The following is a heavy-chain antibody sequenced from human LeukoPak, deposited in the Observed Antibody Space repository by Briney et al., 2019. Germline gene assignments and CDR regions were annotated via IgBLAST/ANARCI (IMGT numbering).Heavy chain of an antibody. V-gene: IGHV4-39*07. J-gene: IGHJ1*01. CDR3: ARGGVAMRWLQEAAEYFQH. CDR2: IYYSGST. D-gene: IGHD5-24*01. Sequence: SETLSLTCTVSGGSISSSIYYWGWIRQPPGKGLEWIGSIYYSGSTYYNPSLKSRVTISVDTSKNQFSLKLSSVTAADTAVYYCARGGVAMRWLQEAAEYFQHWGQGTLVTVSS. CDR1: GGSISSSIYY.